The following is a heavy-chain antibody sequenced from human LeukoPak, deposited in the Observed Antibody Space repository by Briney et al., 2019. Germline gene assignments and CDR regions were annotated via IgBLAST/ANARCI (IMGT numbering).Heavy chain of an antibody. Sequence: SQTLSLTCTVSGGPISSGGYYWSWIRQHPGKGLEWIGYIYYSGSTYYNPSLKSRVTISVDTSKNQFSLKLSSVTAADTAVYYCASVCGSCYSSDYWGQGTLVTVSS. V-gene: IGHV4-31*03. CDR3: ASVCGSCYSSDY. D-gene: IGHD2-15*01. CDR1: GGPISSGGYY. J-gene: IGHJ4*02. CDR2: IYYSGST.